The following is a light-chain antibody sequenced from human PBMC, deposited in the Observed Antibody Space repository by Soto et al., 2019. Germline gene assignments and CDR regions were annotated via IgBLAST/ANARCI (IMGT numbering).Light chain of an antibody. CDR2: AVN. Sequence: QSALTQPASLSGSPGQSITISCTGTSSDIGAYAYVSWFQQHPGNAPKLMSSAVNNRPSGVSNRCTGSKTGNTAYLTISGLQVEDEVAYLSITFTSTSAHVFGTGTKVNV. CDR3: ITFTSTSAHV. CDR1: SSDIGAYAY. J-gene: IGLJ1*01. V-gene: IGLV2-14*03.